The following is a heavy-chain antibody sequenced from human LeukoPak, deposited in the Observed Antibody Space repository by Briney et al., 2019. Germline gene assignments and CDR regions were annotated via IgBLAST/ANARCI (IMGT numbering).Heavy chain of an antibody. Sequence: GGSLTLSCAASGFTGSSNYMSWVRHAPGKGLYWVSVIYSGGSTYYADSVKGRFTISRDNSKNTLYLQMNSLRAEDTAVYYCAREVAASGLGYFDYWGQGTLVTVSS. CDR2: IYSGGST. CDR3: AREVAASGLGYFDY. J-gene: IGHJ4*02. CDR1: GFTGSSNY. V-gene: IGHV3-53*01. D-gene: IGHD3-16*01.